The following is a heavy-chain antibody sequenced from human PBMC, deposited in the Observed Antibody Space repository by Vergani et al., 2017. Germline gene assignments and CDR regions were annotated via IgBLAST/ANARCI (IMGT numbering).Heavy chain of an antibody. V-gene: IGHV4-34*11. CDR2: IYYSGST. J-gene: IGHJ3*02. D-gene: IGHD3-22*01. CDR3: ASPYDSSGDAFDI. Sequence: QVQLQQWGAGLLKPSETLSLTCAVYGGSFSGYYWSWTRQPPGKGLEWIGYIYYSGSTNYNPSLKSRVTISVDTSKNQFSLKLSSVTAADTAVYYCASPYDSSGDAFDIWGQGTMVTVSS. CDR1: GGSFSGYY.